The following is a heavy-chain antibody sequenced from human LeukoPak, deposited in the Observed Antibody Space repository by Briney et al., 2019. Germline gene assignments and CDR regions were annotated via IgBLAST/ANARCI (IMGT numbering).Heavy chain of an antibody. J-gene: IGHJ4*02. V-gene: IGHV1-8*01. D-gene: IGHD3-22*01. CDR2: MNPNSGNT. CDR3: ASSLRDPTMIGVY. CDR1: GYTFTSYD. Sequence: ASVKVSCKASGYTFTSYDMNWVRQATGQGLEWMGWMNPNSGNTGYAQKFQGRVTMTRNTSISTAYMELSSLRSEDTAVYYCASSLRDPTMIGVYWGQGTLVTVSS.